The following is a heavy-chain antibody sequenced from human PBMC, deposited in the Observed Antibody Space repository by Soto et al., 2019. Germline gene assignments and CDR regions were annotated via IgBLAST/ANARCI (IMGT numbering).Heavy chain of an antibody. CDR2: ISPYNDYT. CDR1: GYTFIRYG. D-gene: IGHD3-16*01. J-gene: IGHJ6*02. CDR3: ARGGYYDHTWGKLSHYGLDV. Sequence: QVQLVQSAGEVKKPGASVKVSCKASGYTFIRYGITWVRQAPGQGLEWMGWISPYNDYTIYAQKHXXGVTLPTDTSTXTXYXXLRSLKSDDTAVYYCARGGYYDHTWGKLSHYGLDVWGQGTSVTVSS. V-gene: IGHV1-18*01.